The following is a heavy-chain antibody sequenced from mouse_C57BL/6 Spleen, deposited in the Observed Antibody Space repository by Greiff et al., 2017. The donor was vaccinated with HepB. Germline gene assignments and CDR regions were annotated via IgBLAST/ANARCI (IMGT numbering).Heavy chain of an antibody. CDR2: IYPGNSDT. J-gene: IGHJ2*01. D-gene: IGHD2-4*01. CDR1: GYTFTSYW. Sequence: EVQLQQSGTVLARPGASVKMSCKTSGYTFTSYWMHWVKQRPGQGLEWIGAIYPGNSDTSYNQKFKGKAKLTAVTSASTAYMELSSLTNEDSAVYYCTRAGLAIYYDYDGVFDYWGQGTTLTVSS. CDR3: TRAGLAIYYDYDGVFDY. V-gene: IGHV1-5*01.